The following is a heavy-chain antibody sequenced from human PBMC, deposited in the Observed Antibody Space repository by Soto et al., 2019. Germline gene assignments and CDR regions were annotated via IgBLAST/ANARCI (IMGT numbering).Heavy chain of an antibody. CDR3: ASSLVQQWLDDYIDD. V-gene: IGHV5-51*01. CDR2: TNPGASDT. D-gene: IGHD6-19*01. Sequence: GESLKISLXCSGYSFTSYWIGLVRQVPGKGLEWMGITNPGASDTRYSPSLQGQVTISADTSKNQFSLKLSSVSAADTAVYYCASSLVQQWLDDYIDDWGQGTLVTVSS. CDR1: GYSFTSYW. J-gene: IGHJ4*01.